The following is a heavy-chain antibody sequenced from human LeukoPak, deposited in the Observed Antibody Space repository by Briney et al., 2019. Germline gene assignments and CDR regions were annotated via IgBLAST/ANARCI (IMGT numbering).Heavy chain of an antibody. CDR1: GFPFSSYG. CDR3: ARDLSAAFDF. J-gene: IGHJ4*02. CDR2: LVYDARS. D-gene: IGHD6-19*01. Sequence: GGSLRLSCAASGFPFSSYGMHWVRQAPGKGLEWVARLVYDARSDYANSVKGRFSISRDDSKNTLFLDMSNLRVEDTALYYCARDLSAAFDFWGQGVLVTVSS. V-gene: IGHV3-33*01.